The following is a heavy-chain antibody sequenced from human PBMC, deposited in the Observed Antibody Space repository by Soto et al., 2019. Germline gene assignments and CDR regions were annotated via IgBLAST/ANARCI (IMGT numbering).Heavy chain of an antibody. CDR2: ISGVNSDV. D-gene: IGHD6-19*01. Sequence: EVQLMESGGGLVQPGGSLRLSCAASGFTLSSYNMNWVRQAPGKGLEWVSFISGVNSDVFYADSVKGRFTISRDNAKNALYLQMNSLRDEDTAVYYCTRDRPPHNTGWPIFEYWCQGTLVTVSS. V-gene: IGHV3-48*02. CDR1: GFTLSSYN. CDR3: TRDRPPHNTGWPIFEY. J-gene: IGHJ4*02.